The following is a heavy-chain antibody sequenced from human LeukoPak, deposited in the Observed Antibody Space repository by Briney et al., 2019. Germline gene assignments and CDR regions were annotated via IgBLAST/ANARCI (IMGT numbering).Heavy chain of an antibody. CDR1: GYTFTGYY. CDR3: ARLYCSRGSCYSGPGYDY. D-gene: IGHD2-15*01. J-gene: IGHJ4*02. CDR2: INPNSGGT. Sequence: VASVKVSCKASGYTFTGYYMHWVRQAPGQGLEWMGWINPNSGGTKYAQKFQGRVTMTRDTSISTAYMELSRVRYDDTAVYYCARLYCSRGSCYSGPGYDYWGQGTLVTAPS. V-gene: IGHV1-2*02.